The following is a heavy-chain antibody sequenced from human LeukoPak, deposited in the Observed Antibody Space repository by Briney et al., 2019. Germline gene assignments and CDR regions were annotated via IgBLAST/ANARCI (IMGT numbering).Heavy chain of an antibody. V-gene: IGHV1-46*01. Sequence: GASVKVSCKASGYIFTSYYIHWVRQAPGQGLEWMGIINPSGGSTGYAQKFQGRVTMTRDTSTSTVYMELNSLRSDDTAVYHCARALPHVRSGYYYYYTDVWGKGTTVTISS. CDR3: ARALPHVRSGYYYYYTDV. D-gene: IGHD6-25*01. CDR2: INPSGGST. J-gene: IGHJ6*03. CDR1: GYIFTSYY.